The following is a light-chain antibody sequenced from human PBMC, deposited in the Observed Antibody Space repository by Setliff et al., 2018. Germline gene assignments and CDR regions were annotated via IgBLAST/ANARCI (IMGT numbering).Light chain of an antibody. CDR1: TDDIGRFNY. CDR2: EVS. Sequence: QSALTQPASVSGSLGQSITISCTGTTDDIGRFNYVAWYQQLPGKTPNRIIFEVSHRPSGISDRFSGSKSDNTAFLTISRLQAEDEAHYYCSTRWRNSWLFGGGTKVTVL. J-gene: IGLJ3*02. CDR3: STRWRNSWL. V-gene: IGLV2-14*03.